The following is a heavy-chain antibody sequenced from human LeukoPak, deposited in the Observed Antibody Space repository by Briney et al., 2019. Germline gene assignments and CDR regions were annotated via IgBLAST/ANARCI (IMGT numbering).Heavy chain of an antibody. CDR2: INHSGST. V-gene: IGHV4-34*01. D-gene: IGHD3-3*01. CDR1: GGSFSGYY. J-gene: IGHJ3*02. CDR3: ARDLYYDFWSGYYWGGAAFDI. Sequence: SSETLSLTCAVYGGSFSGYYWSWIRQPPGKGLERIGEINHSGSTNYNPSLKSRVTISVDTSKNQFSLKLSSVTAADTAVYYCARDLYYDFWSGYYWGGAAFDIWGQGTMVTVSS.